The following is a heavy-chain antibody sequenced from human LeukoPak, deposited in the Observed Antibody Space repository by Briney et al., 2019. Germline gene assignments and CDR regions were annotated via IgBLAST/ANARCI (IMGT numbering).Heavy chain of an antibody. CDR2: IFYSGST. D-gene: IGHD3-9*01. V-gene: IGHV4-59*01. Sequence: SETLSLTCTVSGGSISSYYWSWIRQPPGKGLEWIGYIFYSGSTNYNPSLKSRVTISVDTSKNQFSLKLSSVTAADTAVYYCARDHFSYYDILTGYPPINWFDPWGQGTLATVSS. J-gene: IGHJ5*02. CDR3: ARDHFSYYDILTGYPPINWFDP. CDR1: GGSISSYY.